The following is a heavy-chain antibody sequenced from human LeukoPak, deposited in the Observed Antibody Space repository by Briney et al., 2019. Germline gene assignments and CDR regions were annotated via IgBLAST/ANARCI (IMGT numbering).Heavy chain of an antibody. CDR3: ARDRTMRERWVFDY. J-gene: IGHJ4*02. D-gene: IGHD5-24*01. CDR1: GGTFSSYA. Sequence: GASVKVSCKASGGTFSSYAISWVRQAPGQGLEWMGGIIPIFGTANYAQKFQGRVTITADESTSTAYMELSSLRSEDTAVYYCARDRTMRERWVFDYWGQGTLVTVSS. V-gene: IGHV1-69*13. CDR2: IIPIFGTA.